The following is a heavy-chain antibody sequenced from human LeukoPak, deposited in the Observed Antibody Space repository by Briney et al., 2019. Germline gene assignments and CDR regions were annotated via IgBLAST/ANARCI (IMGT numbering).Heavy chain of an antibody. D-gene: IGHD5-18*01. Sequence: SETLSLTCTVSGDSISSDYYWGWIRQPPGKGLEWIGTSYHSGITHYNPSLKSRVTISVDTSKNQFSLKLSSVTAADTAVYYCARDLHAAIDYWGQGTLVTVSS. V-gene: IGHV4-38-2*02. CDR3: ARDLHAAIDY. J-gene: IGHJ4*02. CDR2: SYHSGIT. CDR1: GDSISSDYY.